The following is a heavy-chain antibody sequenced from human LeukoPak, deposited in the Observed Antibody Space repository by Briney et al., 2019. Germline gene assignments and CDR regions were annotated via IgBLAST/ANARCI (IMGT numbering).Heavy chain of an antibody. D-gene: IGHD6-13*01. CDR1: GDSISMHY. Sequence: SETLSLTCSVSGDSISMHYWSWIRQPPGKGLEWIGEINHSGSTNYNPSLKSRVTISVDTSKNQFSLKLSSVTAADTAVYYCARDLHSSSWYDGFDYWGQGTLVTVSS. V-gene: IGHV4-34*01. CDR3: ARDLHSSSWYDGFDY. J-gene: IGHJ4*02. CDR2: INHSGST.